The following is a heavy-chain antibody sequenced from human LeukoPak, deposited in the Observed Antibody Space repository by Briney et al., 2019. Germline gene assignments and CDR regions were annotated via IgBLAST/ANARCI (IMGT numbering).Heavy chain of an antibody. V-gene: IGHV3-33*01. Sequence: QPGRSLRLSCAASGFTFSSYGMHWVRQAPGKGLEWVAVIWYDGSNKYYSDSVKGRFTISRDNSKNTVYLQMDSLRVEDTAIYYCYATEAYRGQGTLVTVSS. CDR2: IWYDGSNK. J-gene: IGHJ4*02. CDR1: GFTFSSYG. CDR3: YATEAY.